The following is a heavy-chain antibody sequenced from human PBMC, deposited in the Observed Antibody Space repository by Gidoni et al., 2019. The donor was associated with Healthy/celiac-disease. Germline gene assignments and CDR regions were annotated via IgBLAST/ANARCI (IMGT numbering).Heavy chain of an antibody. D-gene: IGHD3-16*01. CDR2: IYYSGST. V-gene: IGHV4-31*03. J-gene: IGHJ4*02. Sequence: QVQLQESGPGLVKPSQSLSLHCPVSVGSISSGGYYWSWIRQHPGKGLEWIGYIYYSGSTYYNPSRKSRVTISVDTSKNQFSLMLSSVAAADTAVYYCARDSAWGFDYWGQGTLVTVSS. CDR3: ARDSAWGFDY. CDR1: VGSISSGGYY.